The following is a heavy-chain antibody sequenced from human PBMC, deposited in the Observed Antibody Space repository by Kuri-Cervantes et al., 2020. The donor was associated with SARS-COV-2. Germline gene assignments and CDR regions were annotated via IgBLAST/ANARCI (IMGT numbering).Heavy chain of an antibody. CDR2: ISYDGSNK. V-gene: IGHV3-30*04. D-gene: IGHD3/OR15-3a*01. Sequence: GGSLRLSCAASGFTFSSYAMHWVRQAPGKGLEWVAVISYDGSNKYYADSVKGRFTISRDNSKNTLYLQMNSLRAEDTAVYYCARSPSRYYFDYWGQGTLVTVSS. CDR1: GFTFSSYA. CDR3: ARSPSRYYFDY. J-gene: IGHJ4*02.